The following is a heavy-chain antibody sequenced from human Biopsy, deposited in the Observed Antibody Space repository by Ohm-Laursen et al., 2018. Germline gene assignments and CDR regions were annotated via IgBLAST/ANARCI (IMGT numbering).Heavy chain of an antibody. CDR1: GFSFSSYS. Sequence: SLRLSCTASGFSFSSYSMNWARQAPGKGLEWVSYTDTTSGTKFYADSVKGRFTISRDNAKNSLYLQMTSLRAEDTAVYYCARGPSGVAKIGRGQGTLVTVSS. CDR3: ARGPSGVAKIG. J-gene: IGHJ4*02. D-gene: IGHD5-24*01. CDR2: TDTTSGTK. V-gene: IGHV3-48*01.